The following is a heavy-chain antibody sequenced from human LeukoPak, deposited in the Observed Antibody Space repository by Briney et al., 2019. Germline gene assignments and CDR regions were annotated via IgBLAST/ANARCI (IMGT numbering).Heavy chain of an antibody. CDR3: ARGGIVVVPAAILYFVY. V-gene: IGHV4-34*01. Sequence: SETLSLTCAVYGGSFSGYYWSWIRQPPGKGLEWIGEINHSGSTNYNPSLKSRVTISVDTSKNQFSLKLSSVTAADTAVYYCARGGIVVVPAAILYFVYWGQGTLVTVSP. CDR2: INHSGST. D-gene: IGHD2-2*02. J-gene: IGHJ4*02. CDR1: GGSFSGYY.